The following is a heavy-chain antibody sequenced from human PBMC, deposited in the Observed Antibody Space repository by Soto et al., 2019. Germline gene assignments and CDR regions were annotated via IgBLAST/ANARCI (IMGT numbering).Heavy chain of an antibody. D-gene: IGHD3-16*02. CDR1: EYTFTNYA. CDR2: INAGNGNT. V-gene: IGHV1-3*01. Sequence: ASVKVSCKASEYTFTNYALHWVRQAPGQRLEWMGWINAGNGNTKYSQKFQGRVTITRDTSASTAYMELSSVTAADTAVYYCARERLKDDYVWGSYRYFDYWGQGTLVTVSS. CDR3: ARERLKDDYVWGSYRYFDY. J-gene: IGHJ4*02.